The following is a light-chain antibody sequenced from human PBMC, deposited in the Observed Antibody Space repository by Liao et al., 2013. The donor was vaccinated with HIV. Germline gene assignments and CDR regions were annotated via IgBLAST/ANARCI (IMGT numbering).Light chain of an antibody. J-gene: IGLJ1*01. CDR1: DIGDRS. Sequence: SYVLTQPPSVSVAPGETARLTCGGDDIGDRSVHWYQQKPGQAPVLVIYYDDDRPSGSRERFSGSTSGNTATLTISGTQAMDEADYYCQAWDSSTAYVFGAGTKVTVL. V-gene: IGLV3-21*01. CDR3: QAWDSSTAYV. CDR2: YDD.